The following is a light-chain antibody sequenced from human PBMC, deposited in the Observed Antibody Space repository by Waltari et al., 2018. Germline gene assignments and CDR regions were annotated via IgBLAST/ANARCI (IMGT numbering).Light chain of an antibody. CDR3: QQYYTSRRT. J-gene: IGKJ1*01. Sequence: DIVMTQSPDSLAVSLGERATINCKSSQSLLFSLNNKNYLAWYQHKPGRSPKMLFYWASTRESAVPDRFSGSGSGTDFTLTISSLQAEDVAIYYCQQYYTSRRTFGQGTKVEIK. CDR1: QSLLFSLNNKNY. CDR2: WAS. V-gene: IGKV4-1*01.